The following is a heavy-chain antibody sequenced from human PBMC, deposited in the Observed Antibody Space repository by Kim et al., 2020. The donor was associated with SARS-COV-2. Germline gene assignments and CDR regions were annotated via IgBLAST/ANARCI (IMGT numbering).Heavy chain of an antibody. CDR3: ARALRIAVAGNVGYDY. Sequence: ASVKVSCKASGYTFTGYYMHWVRQAPGQGLEWMGWINPNSGGTNYAQKFQGWVTMTRDTSISTAYMELSRLRSDDTAVYYCARALRIAVAGNVGYDYWGQGTLVTVSS. J-gene: IGHJ4*02. V-gene: IGHV1-2*04. CDR1: GYTFTGYY. CDR2: INPNSGGT. D-gene: IGHD6-19*01.